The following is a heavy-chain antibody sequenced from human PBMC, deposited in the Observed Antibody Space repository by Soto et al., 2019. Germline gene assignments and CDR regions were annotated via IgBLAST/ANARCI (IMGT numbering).Heavy chain of an antibody. Sequence: GGSLRLSCAASGFTFSSYAMSWVRQAPGKGLQWVAVISFDGRNKRYVDSVKGRFTISRDNSKNTLYLQIDRLRPEDRAVYYCARDYAPYCSTTSCPIDHWGPGTLVTVSS. CDR2: ISFDGRNK. D-gene: IGHD2-2*01. CDR1: GFTFSSYA. V-gene: IGHV3-30*03. CDR3: ARDYAPYCSTTSCPIDH. J-gene: IGHJ4*02.